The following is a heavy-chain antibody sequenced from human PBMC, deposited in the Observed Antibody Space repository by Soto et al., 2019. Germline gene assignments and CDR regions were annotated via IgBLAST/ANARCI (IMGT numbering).Heavy chain of an antibody. CDR2: INHSGST. CDR1: GGSFSGYY. V-gene: IGHV4-34*01. Sequence: PSETLSLTCAVYGGSFSGYYWSWIRQPPGKGLDWIGEINHSGSTNYSPSLKSRVTISVDTSENQFSLKLSSVTAADTAVYYCARGSIAMVRGVNDAFDIWGQGTMVTVSS. D-gene: IGHD3-10*01. J-gene: IGHJ3*02. CDR3: ARGSIAMVRGVNDAFDI.